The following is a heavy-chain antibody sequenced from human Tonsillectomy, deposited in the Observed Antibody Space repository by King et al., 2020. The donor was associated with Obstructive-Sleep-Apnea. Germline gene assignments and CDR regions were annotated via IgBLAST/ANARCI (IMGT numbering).Heavy chain of an antibody. D-gene: IGHD6-25*01. CDR2: VNPNSGCT. V-gene: IGHV1-2*02. J-gene: IGHJ4*02. CDR3: ARKGLRSSGFDY. CDR1: EYTFTGYY. Sequence: QLVQSGAEVKKPGASVKVSCKASEYTFTGYYMHWVRQAPGQGLGWMGWVNPNSGCTGYEQKFQGRGTMTRDTSISTAYMELSRLRSDDTAVYYCARKGLRSSGFDYWGQGTLVTVSS.